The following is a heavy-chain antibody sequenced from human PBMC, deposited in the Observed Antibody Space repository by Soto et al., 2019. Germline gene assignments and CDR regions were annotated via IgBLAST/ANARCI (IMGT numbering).Heavy chain of an antibody. CDR3: AKVLGGIRFLEWLLDLSYMDV. V-gene: IGHV3-23*01. Sequence: GGSMRLSCAASGFTFSSYAMSWVRQAPGKGLEWVSAISGSGGSTYYADSVKGRFTISRDNSKNTLYLQMNSLRAEDTAVYYCAKVLGGIRFLEWLLDLSYMDVWGKGTTVTVSS. J-gene: IGHJ6*03. CDR1: GFTFSSYA. D-gene: IGHD3-3*01. CDR2: ISGSGGST.